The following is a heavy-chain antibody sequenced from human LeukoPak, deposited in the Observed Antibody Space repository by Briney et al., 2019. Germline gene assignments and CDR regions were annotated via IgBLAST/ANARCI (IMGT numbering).Heavy chain of an antibody. CDR3: TTYTMGAFDS. J-gene: IGHJ4*02. D-gene: IGHD3-10*01. Sequence: GGSLRLSCAASGFTFSNAWMTWVRQAPGKGLEWVGRIKSKSDGGTTDYDAPVKGRFTTSRDDSKNTVYLQMNSLKTEDTAMFYCTTYTMGAFDSWGQGTLVTVSS. CDR1: GFTFSNAW. CDR2: IKSKSDGGTT. V-gene: IGHV3-15*01.